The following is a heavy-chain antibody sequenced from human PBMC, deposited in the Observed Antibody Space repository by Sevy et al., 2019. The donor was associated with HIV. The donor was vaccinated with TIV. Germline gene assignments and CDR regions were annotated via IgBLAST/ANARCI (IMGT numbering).Heavy chain of an antibody. V-gene: IGHV3-11*01. CDR3: ARVRYNYGSYYFDY. CDR2: ISSGGSHI. D-gene: IGHD5-18*01. Sequence: GGSLRLSCAASIFTFSDYYMTWIRQAPGKGLECVSHISSGGSHIHYADPVKGRFTISRDNAKKSLYLQMNSLIAEDTAVYYCARVRYNYGSYYFDYWGQGTLVTVSS. CDR1: IFTFSDYY. J-gene: IGHJ4*02.